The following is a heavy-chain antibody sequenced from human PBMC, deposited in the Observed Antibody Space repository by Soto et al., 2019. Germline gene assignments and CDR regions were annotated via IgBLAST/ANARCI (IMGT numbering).Heavy chain of an antibody. CDR3: ARGPLSYGDYVEDPAVFDY. V-gene: IGHV1-46*01. J-gene: IGHJ4*02. Sequence: GASVKVSCKASGYTFTSYYMHWVRQAPGQGLEWMGIINPSGGSTSYAQKFQGRVTMTRDTSTSTVYMELSSLRSEDTAVYYCARGPLSYGDYVEDPAVFDYWGQGTLVTVSS. CDR2: INPSGGST. D-gene: IGHD4-17*01. CDR1: GYTFTSYY.